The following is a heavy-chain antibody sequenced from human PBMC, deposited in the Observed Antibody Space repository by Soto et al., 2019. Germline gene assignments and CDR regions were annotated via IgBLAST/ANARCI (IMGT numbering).Heavy chain of an antibody. CDR1: GFTFSSYS. Sequence: GGSLRLSCAASGFTFSSYSMNWVRQAPGKGLEWVSSISSSSSYIYYADSVKGRFTISRDNAKNSLYLQMNSLRAEDTAVYYCARVGEGDLLWFGELDYFDYWGQGTLVTVSS. CDR2: ISSSSSYI. D-gene: IGHD3-10*01. CDR3: ARVGEGDLLWFGELDYFDY. V-gene: IGHV3-21*01. J-gene: IGHJ4*02.